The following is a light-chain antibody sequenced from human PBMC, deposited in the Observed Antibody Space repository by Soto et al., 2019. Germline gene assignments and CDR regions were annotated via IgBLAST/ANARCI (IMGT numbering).Light chain of an antibody. V-gene: IGLV2-14*01. J-gene: IGLJ1*01. Sequence: QSVLTQPASVSGPPGQSITISCTGTSSDVGGYNYVSWYQQHPGKAPKLMIYDVSNRPSGVSNRFSGSKSGNTASLTISGLQAEDEADYYCSSYTSSSTPWVFGTGTKVTVL. CDR3: SSYTSSSTPWV. CDR1: SSDVGGYNY. CDR2: DVS.